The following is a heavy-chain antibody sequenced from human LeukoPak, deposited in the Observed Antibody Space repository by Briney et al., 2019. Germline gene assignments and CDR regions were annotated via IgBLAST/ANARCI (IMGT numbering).Heavy chain of an antibody. Sequence: ASVKVPCKASGYTFTGYYMHWVRQAPGQGLEWMGWINPNSGGTNYAQKFQGRVTMTRDTSISTAYMELSRLRSDDTAVYYCARDPSSSSGFDYWGQGTLVTVSS. V-gene: IGHV1-2*02. D-gene: IGHD6-6*01. CDR2: INPNSGGT. J-gene: IGHJ4*02. CDR3: ARDPSSSSGFDY. CDR1: GYTFTGYY.